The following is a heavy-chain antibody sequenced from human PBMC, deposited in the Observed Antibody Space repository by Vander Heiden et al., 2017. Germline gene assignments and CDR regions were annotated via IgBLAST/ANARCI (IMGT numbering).Heavy chain of an antibody. D-gene: IGHD3-22*01. J-gene: IGHJ4*02. Sequence: QVQLQQWGAGLLKPSETLSLTCAVYGGSFSGYYWSWIRQPPGKGLEWIGEINHSGSTNYNPSLKRRVTISVDTSKNQFSLKLSSVTAAETAVYYCARGVRRSYYYDSSGYLDYWGQGTLVTVSS. V-gene: IGHV4-34*01. CDR3: ARGVRRSYYYDSSGYLDY. CDR2: INHSGST. CDR1: GGSFSGYY.